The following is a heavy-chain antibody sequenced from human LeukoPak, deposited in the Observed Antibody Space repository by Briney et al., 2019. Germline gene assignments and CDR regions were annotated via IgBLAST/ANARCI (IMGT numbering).Heavy chain of an antibody. CDR2: ISGSGGST. V-gene: IGHV3-23*01. Sequence: GGSLRLSCAASGFTFSSYAMSRVRQAPGKGLEWLSAISGSGGSTYYADSVKGRFTISRDNSKNTLYLQMNSLRAEDTAVYYCAKAERCTNGVCPYYYYYYMDVWGKGTTVTVSS. J-gene: IGHJ6*03. CDR3: AKAERCTNGVCPYYYYYYMDV. CDR1: GFTFSSYA. D-gene: IGHD2-8*01.